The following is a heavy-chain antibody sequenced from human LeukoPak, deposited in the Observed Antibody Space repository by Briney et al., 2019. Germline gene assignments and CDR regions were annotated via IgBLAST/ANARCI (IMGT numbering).Heavy chain of an antibody. J-gene: IGHJ6*03. Sequence: GASVKVSCKASGYTFTSYGISWVRQAPGQGLEWMGWISAYNGNTNYAQKLQGRVTMTTDTSTSTAYMELRSLRSDDTAVYYCARVRYCSSTSCRSRYYYYYMDVWGKGTTVTVSS. D-gene: IGHD2-2*01. CDR2: ISAYNGNT. CDR1: GYTFTSYG. V-gene: IGHV1-18*01. CDR3: ARVRYCSSTSCRSRYYYYYMDV.